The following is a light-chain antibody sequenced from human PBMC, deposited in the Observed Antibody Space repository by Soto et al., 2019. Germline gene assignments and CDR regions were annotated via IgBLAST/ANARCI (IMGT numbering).Light chain of an antibody. V-gene: IGKV1-33*01. Sequence: DIQMTQSPPSLSSSVGDRVTITFQASHDIGNSLNWYQHKPGKAPKLVIYDAYNLETGAPSTFSGSGFGTDFTFTISSLRPEDIATYYCQKSDHLPLFGPGTKVDI. CDR2: DAY. CDR3: QKSDHLPL. J-gene: IGKJ3*01. CDR1: HDIGNS.